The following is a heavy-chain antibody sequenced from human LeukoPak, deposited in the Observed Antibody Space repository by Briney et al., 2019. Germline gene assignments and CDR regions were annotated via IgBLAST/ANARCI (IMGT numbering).Heavy chain of an antibody. CDR2: ISAYNGNT. J-gene: IGHJ4*02. D-gene: IGHD2-2*01. V-gene: IGHV1-18*01. Sequence: ASARLSCKASGYTFTSYGISWVRQAPGQGLEWMGWISAYNGNTNYAQKLQGRVTITTDTSTSTAYMELRSLRSDDTAVYYCARDGGVPGAMIRGYFDYWGQGTVVPVSS. CDR1: GYTFTSYG. CDR3: ARDGGVPGAMIRGYFDY.